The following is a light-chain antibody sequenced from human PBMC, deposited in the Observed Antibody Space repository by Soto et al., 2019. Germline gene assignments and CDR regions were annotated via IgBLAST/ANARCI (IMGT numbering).Light chain of an antibody. CDR2: AAS. J-gene: IGKJ3*01. CDR3: QQSYI. CDR1: ESISGY. Sequence: DIQMTQSPSSLSASVGDRVTITCRARESISGYLNWYQQKPGKAPKLLIYAASSLQSGVPSRFSGSGSGTDFTLTISSLQPEDFATYYCQQSYIFGPGTKVDFK. V-gene: IGKV1-39*01.